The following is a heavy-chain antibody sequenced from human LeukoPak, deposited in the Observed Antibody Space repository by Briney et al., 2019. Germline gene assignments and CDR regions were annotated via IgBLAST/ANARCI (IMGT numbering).Heavy chain of an antibody. CDR1: GGSISSYY. CDR3: ASQVQDYYYGMDV. V-gene: IGHV4-59*01. Sequence: PSETLSLTCTVSGGSISSYYWSWIRQPPGKGLEWIGYIYYSGGTNYNPSLKSRVTISVDTSKNQFSLKLSSVTAADTAVYYCASQVQDYYYGMDVWGQGTTVTVSS. D-gene: IGHD1-1*01. J-gene: IGHJ6*02. CDR2: IYYSGGT.